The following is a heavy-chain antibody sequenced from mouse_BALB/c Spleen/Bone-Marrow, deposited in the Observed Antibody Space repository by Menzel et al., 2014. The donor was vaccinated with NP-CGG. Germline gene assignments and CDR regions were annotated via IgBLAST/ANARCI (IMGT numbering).Heavy chain of an antibody. CDR2: IWAGGSI. J-gene: IGHJ3*01. V-gene: IGHV2-9*02. CDR3: ASSYYGSSQFAY. Sequence: QVQLKESGPGLVAPSQSLSITCTVSGFSLTSYGVHWVRQPPGKGLEWLGVIWAGGSIIYNSALMSRLSISKDNSKSQVSLKMNSLQTDDTAMYYCASSYYGSSQFAYWGQGTLVTVSA. CDR1: GFSLTSYG. D-gene: IGHD1-1*01.